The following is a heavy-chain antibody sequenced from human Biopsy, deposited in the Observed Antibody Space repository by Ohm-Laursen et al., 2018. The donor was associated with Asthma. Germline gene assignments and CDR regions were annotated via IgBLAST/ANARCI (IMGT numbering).Heavy chain of an antibody. Sequence: SLRLSCAASGFTFGDYCMSWVRQVPGKGLEWVSGISWNSATIGYADSVEGRFTISRDNAKNSVFLHMDSLRPEDTAFYYCAKVRSDWVITESFDYWGQGVLVTVSS. CDR2: ISWNSATI. CDR1: GFTFGDYC. J-gene: IGHJ4*02. CDR3: AKVRSDWVITESFDY. V-gene: IGHV3-9*01. D-gene: IGHD3-22*01.